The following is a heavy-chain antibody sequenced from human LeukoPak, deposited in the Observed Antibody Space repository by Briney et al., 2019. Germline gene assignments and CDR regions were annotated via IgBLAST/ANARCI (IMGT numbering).Heavy chain of an antibody. CDR1: GYTLTELS. V-gene: IGHV1-24*01. Sequence: ASVKVSCEVSGYTLTELSMHWVRQAPGKGLEWMGGFDPEDGETIYAQKFQGRVTMTEDTSTDTAYMELSSLRSEDTAVYYCATPGGCTNGVCYLWYYYGMDVWGQGTTVTVSS. J-gene: IGHJ6*02. CDR3: ATPGGCTNGVCYLWYYYGMDV. CDR2: FDPEDGET. D-gene: IGHD2-8*01.